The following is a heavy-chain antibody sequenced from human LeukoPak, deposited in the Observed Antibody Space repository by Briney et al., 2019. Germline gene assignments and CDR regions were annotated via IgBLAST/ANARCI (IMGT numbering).Heavy chain of an antibody. D-gene: IGHD6-13*01. Sequence: PSETLSLTCTVSGGSISSYYWSWIRQPPGKGLEWIGYIYYSGGTNYNPSLKSRVTISVDTSKNQFSLKLSSVTAADTAVYYCARDLGAAAGSWGRWFDPWGQGTLVTVSS. V-gene: IGHV4-59*01. CDR2: IYYSGGT. CDR3: ARDLGAAAGSWGRWFDP. CDR1: GGSISSYY. J-gene: IGHJ5*02.